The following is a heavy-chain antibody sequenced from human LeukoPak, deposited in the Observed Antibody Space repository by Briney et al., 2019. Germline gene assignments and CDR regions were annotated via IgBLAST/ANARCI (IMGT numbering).Heavy chain of an antibody. CDR1: GGPISSSNW. V-gene: IGHV4-4*02. CDR2: IYHSGST. J-gene: IGHJ4*02. Sequence: SGTLSLTCAVSGGPISSSNWWSWVRQPPGKGLEWIGEIYHSGSTNYNPSLKSRVTISVDKSKNQFSLKLSSVTAADTAVYYCARRFWRTYGYFDYWGQGTLVTVSS. CDR3: ARRFWRTYGYFDY. D-gene: IGHD2-8*01.